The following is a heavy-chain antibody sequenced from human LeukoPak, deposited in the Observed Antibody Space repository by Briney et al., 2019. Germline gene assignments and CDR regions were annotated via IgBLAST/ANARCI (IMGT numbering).Heavy chain of an antibody. J-gene: IGHJ6*02. V-gene: IGHV3-30*18. CDR2: ISYDGSNK. Sequence: GGSLRLSCAASGFTFSSYGMHWVRQAPGKGLEWVAVISYDGSNKYYADSVKGRFTISRDNSKNTLYLQMNSLRAEDTAVYYCAKDRLLMDYDILTGYYYYYGKDVWGQGTTVTVSS. CDR1: GFTFSSYG. D-gene: IGHD3-9*01. CDR3: AKDRLLMDYDILTGYYYYYGKDV.